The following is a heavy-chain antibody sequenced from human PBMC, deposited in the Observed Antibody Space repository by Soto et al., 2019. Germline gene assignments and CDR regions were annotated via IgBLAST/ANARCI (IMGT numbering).Heavy chain of an antibody. CDR2: INHSGST. D-gene: IGHD6-13*01. J-gene: IGHJ6*02. CDR1: GGSFSGYY. CDR3: AREGIAAANGGFWYYYYGMDV. Sequence: SETLSLTCAVYGGSFSGYYWSWIRQPPGKGLEWIGEINHSGSTNYNPSLKSRVTISVDTSKNQFSLKLSSVTAADTAVYYCAREGIAAANGGFWYYYYGMDVWGQGTTVT. V-gene: IGHV4-34*01.